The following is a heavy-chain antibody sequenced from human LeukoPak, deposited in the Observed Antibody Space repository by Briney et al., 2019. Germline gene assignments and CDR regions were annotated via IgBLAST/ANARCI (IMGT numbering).Heavy chain of an antibody. CDR1: GFTFSSYE. CDR2: INSSGSTI. CDR3: AREGDGYNQDY. D-gene: IGHD5-24*01. V-gene: IGHV3-48*03. Sequence: GGSLRLSCAASGFTFSSYEMNWVRQAPGKGLEWVSYINSSGSTIYYADSVKGRFTISRDNAKNSLYLQMNSLRAEDTAVYYCAREGDGYNQDYWGQGTLVTISS. J-gene: IGHJ4*02.